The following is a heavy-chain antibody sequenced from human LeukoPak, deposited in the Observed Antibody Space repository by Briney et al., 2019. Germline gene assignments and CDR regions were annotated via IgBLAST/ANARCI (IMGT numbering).Heavy chain of an antibody. Sequence: PGGSLRLSCAASGFTFDDYAMHWVRQAPGKGLEWVSGISWNSGSIGYADSVKGRFTISRDNAKNSLYLQMNSLRAEDTAVYYCARDHPFGVNYFDYWGQGTLVTVSS. J-gene: IGHJ4*02. CDR2: ISWNSGSI. V-gene: IGHV3-9*01. CDR1: GFTFDDYA. D-gene: IGHD3-10*01. CDR3: ARDHPFGVNYFDY.